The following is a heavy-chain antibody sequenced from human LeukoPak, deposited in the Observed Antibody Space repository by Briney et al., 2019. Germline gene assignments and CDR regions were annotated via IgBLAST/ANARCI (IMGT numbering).Heavy chain of an antibody. CDR1: GFTFSSYS. J-gene: IGHJ4*02. Sequence: GGSLRLSCAASGFTFSSYSMNWVRQAPGKGLEWVSSISSSSSYIYYADSVKGRFTISRDNAKNSLYLQMNSLRAEDTAVYYCAKGTYSSGSYIDSWGQGTLVTVSS. V-gene: IGHV3-21*04. CDR3: AKGTYSSGSYIDS. D-gene: IGHD6-19*01. CDR2: ISSSSSYI.